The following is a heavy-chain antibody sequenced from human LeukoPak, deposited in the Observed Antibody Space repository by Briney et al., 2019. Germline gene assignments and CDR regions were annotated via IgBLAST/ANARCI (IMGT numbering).Heavy chain of an antibody. Sequence: VCALRLSCAACGFSFSSYAMTWVRQAPGKGLEGVASIRGSGANTYYADSVKVRFTISRDNSKNTLYLQMNSLRAEDTAVYYCAKCRPDTTGCADHWGQGTLVTVSS. CDR2: IRGSGANT. CDR3: AKCRPDTTGCADH. CDR1: GFSFSSYA. D-gene: IGHD6-19*01. J-gene: IGHJ4*02. V-gene: IGHV3-23*01.